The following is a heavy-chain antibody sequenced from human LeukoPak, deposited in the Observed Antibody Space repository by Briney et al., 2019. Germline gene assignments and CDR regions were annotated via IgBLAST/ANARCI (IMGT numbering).Heavy chain of an antibody. D-gene: IGHD6-19*01. CDR3: AKEEIRRQWLAGNY. CDR2: ISGDGTNT. CDR1: GFTFDDYA. Sequence: TGASLRLSCAASGFTFDDYAMHWVRQAPGKGLEWVSLISGDGTNTYYADSVKGRFTISRDNSKNSLYLQMNSLTTEDTALYYCAKEEIRRQWLAGNYWGQGTLVTVLS. J-gene: IGHJ4*02. V-gene: IGHV3-43*02.